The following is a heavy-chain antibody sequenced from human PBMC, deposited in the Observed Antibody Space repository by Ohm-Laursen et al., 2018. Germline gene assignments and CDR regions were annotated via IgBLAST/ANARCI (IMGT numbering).Heavy chain of an antibody. V-gene: IGHV3-23*01. J-gene: IGHJ2*01. Sequence: SLRLSCAASGFTFTTYGMAWVRQAPGKGLEWVSAISPIGATYYADSVKGRFTISRDNSKNMLYLQMNSLRAEDTAVYYCAKAYFPDSRGFYNWYFDLWGRGTLVTVSS. CDR1: GFTFTTYG. D-gene: IGHD3-22*01. CDR3: AKAYFPDSRGFYNWYFDL. CDR2: ISPIGAT.